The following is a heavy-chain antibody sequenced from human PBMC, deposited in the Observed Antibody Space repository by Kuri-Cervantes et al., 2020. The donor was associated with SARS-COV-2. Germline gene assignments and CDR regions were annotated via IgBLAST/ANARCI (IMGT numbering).Heavy chain of an antibody. Sequence: ASVKVSCKASGYTFTGYYMHWVRQAPGQGLEWMGWINPNSGGTNYAQKFQGWVTMTRDTSISTAYMELSRLRSDDTAVYYCASLYSSGWYPTSYYYYMDVWGKGTTVTVSS. CDR2: INPNSGGT. D-gene: IGHD6-19*01. V-gene: IGHV1-2*04. CDR3: ASLYSSGWYPTSYYYYMDV. CDR1: GYTFTGYY. J-gene: IGHJ6*03.